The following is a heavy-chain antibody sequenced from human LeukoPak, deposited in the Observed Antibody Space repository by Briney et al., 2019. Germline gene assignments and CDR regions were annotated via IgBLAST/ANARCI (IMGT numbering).Heavy chain of an antibody. CDR1: GFTFSTYT. CDR3: ARGPTMKMDV. J-gene: IGHJ6*04. D-gene: IGHD3-22*01. V-gene: IGHV3-21*01. CDR2: ISSSSSYM. Sequence: PGGSLRLSCAASGFTFSTYTMNWVRQAPGKGLEWVSSISSSSSYMYYVDSVKGRFTTSRDNAKNSLYLQMNSLRAEDTAVYYCARGPTMKMDVWGKGTTVTVSS.